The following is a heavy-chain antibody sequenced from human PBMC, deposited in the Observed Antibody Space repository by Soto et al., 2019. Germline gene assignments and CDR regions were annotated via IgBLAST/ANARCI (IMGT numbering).Heavy chain of an antibody. Sequence: QVQLQESGPGLVKPSQTLSLTCTVSGGSISSGGYYWSWIRQHPGKGLEWIGYIYYSGSTYYNPSLKSRVTLSVDTSKDQYSLKLGSVTAADTAVYYCARGGVEFGGVIYYYYYGMDVCGQGTTVTVSS. CDR1: GGSISSGGYY. D-gene: IGHD3-16*02. J-gene: IGHJ6*02. CDR3: ARGGVEFGGVIYYYYYGMDV. V-gene: IGHV4-31*03. CDR2: IYYSGST.